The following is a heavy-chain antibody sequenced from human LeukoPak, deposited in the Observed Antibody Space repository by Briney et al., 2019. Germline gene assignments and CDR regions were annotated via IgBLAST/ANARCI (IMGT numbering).Heavy chain of an antibody. Sequence: GGSLRLSCAASGFTFSSYWMNWVRQAPGKGLEWVAVISYDGSNKYYADSVKGRFTISRDNSKNTLYLQMNSLRAEDTAVYYCASPRYSSGWYYFDYWGQGTLVTVSS. J-gene: IGHJ4*02. CDR2: ISYDGSNK. V-gene: IGHV3-30-3*01. CDR1: GFTFSSYW. D-gene: IGHD6-19*01. CDR3: ASPRYSSGWYYFDY.